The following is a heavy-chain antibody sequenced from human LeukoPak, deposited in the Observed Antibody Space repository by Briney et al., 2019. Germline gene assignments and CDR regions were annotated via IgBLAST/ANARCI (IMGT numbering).Heavy chain of an antibody. CDR2: ISYDGSNK. D-gene: IGHD3-22*01. CDR3: AREEDSSGYYQLDY. J-gene: IGHJ4*02. Sequence: PGGSLRLSCAASGITFSSYAMHWVRQAPGKGLEWVAVISYDGSNKYYADSVKGRFTISRDNSKNTLYLQMNSLRAEDTAVYYCAREEDSSGYYQLDYWGQGTLVTVSS. V-gene: IGHV3-30*04. CDR1: GITFSSYA.